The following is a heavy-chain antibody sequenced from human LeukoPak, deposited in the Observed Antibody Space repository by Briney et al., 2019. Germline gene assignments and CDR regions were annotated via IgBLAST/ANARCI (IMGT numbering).Heavy chain of an antibody. CDR3: ATRGEGVTYFY. V-gene: IGHV1-69*02. J-gene: IGHJ4*02. CDR2: IIPILGIA. D-gene: IGHD2/OR15-2a*01. CDR1: GGTFSSYT. Sequence: GASVKVSCKASGGTFSSYTISWVRQAPGQGREWMGRIIPILGIANYAQKFHGRGTITADKSTSTAYMELSSLRSEDTAVYYCATRGEGVTYFYWGQGTLVTVSS.